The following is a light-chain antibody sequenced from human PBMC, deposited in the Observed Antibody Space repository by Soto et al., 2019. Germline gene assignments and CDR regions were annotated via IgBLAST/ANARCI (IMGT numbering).Light chain of an antibody. CDR2: DAS. Sequence: ETVLTQSPATLSLSPGEIATFSCRASQIVSSYLAWYQHKPGQAPRLLMYDASYRATGIPARFSGSGSGTDFTLTISSLEPEDVAVYYCQQRSAFGQGTKVDIK. CDR3: QQRSA. V-gene: IGKV3-11*01. J-gene: IGKJ1*01. CDR1: QIVSSY.